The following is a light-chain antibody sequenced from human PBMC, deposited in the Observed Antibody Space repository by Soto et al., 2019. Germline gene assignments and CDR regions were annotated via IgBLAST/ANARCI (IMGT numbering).Light chain of an antibody. CDR1: SGSIASNY. J-gene: IGLJ3*02. Sequence: NFMLTQPHSVSASPGKTVIISCTRSSGSIASNYVQWYQQRPGSSPTTVIYEDNQRQSGVPDRFSGSIDSSSNSASLTISGLETEDEADYYCQSYDATNQVFGGGTKLTVL. CDR2: EDN. V-gene: IGLV6-57*01. CDR3: QSYDATNQV.